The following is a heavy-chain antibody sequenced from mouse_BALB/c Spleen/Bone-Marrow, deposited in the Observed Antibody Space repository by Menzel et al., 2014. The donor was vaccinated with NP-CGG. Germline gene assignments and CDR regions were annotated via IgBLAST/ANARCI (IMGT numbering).Heavy chain of an antibody. D-gene: IGHD2-1*01. J-gene: IGHJ3*01. Sequence: EVKLVESGGGLVQPGGPLRLSCATSGFTFTDYYMSWVRQPPGKALEWLGFIRNKANGYTTEYSASVKGRFTISRDNSQSTLYLQMNTLRAEDSATYYCARDYGNYVRFAYWGQGTLVTVSA. V-gene: IGHV7-3*02. CDR3: ARDYGNYVRFAY. CDR1: GFTFTDYY. CDR2: IRNKANGYTT.